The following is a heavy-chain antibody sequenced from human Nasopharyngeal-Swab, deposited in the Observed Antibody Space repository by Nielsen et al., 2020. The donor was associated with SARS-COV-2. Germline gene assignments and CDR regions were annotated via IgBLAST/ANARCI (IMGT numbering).Heavy chain of an antibody. D-gene: IGHD3-22*01. Sequence: SCVDSGLIFSSYGMNWVCEDSGKGLEWVAVISYDGSNKYYADSVKGRFTISRDNSKNTLYLQMNSLRAEDTAVYYCAKGSYYYDSYGAFDIWGQGTMVTVSS. V-gene: IGHV3-30*18. CDR2: ISYDGSNK. J-gene: IGHJ3*02. CDR1: GLIFSSYG. CDR3: AKGSYYYDSYGAFDI.